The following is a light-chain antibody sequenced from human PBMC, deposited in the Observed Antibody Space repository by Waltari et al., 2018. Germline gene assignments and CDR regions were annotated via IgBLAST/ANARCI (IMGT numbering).Light chain of an antibody. V-gene: IGLV1-47*01. CDR1: TPNLGLNY. CDR2: RNN. Sequence: QSVLTQPPSASGTPGHRVTIPCSGSTPNLGLNYVSWYQQFPGTAPKLLVYRNNERPSGVPDRISGSKSGTSASLAISGLRSEDEADYYCATWDGSLTAWVFGGGTKVTVL. CDR3: ATWDGSLTAWV. J-gene: IGLJ3*02.